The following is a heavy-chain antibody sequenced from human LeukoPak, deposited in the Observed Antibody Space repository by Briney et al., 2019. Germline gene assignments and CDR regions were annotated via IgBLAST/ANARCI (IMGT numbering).Heavy chain of an antibody. Sequence: GGSLRLSCAASGFTVSSKYMSWVCQAPGKGLEWVSVIYSGGNTYYADSVKGRFTISRDNSQNTLYLQMNSLRVEDTAVYYCTRDEGNWGSAGYWGQGTLVTVSS. V-gene: IGHV3-53*01. J-gene: IGHJ4*02. D-gene: IGHD7-27*01. CDR3: TRDEGNWGSAGY. CDR2: IYSGGNT. CDR1: GFTVSSKY.